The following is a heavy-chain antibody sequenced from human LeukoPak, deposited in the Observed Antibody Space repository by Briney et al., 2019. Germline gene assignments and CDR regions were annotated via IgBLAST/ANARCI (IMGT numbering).Heavy chain of an antibody. V-gene: IGHV1-8*01. CDR2: MNPNSANT. CDR1: GYTYPNYD. J-gene: IGHJ1*01. CDR3: AMYDSSGYRHFHH. D-gene: IGHD3-22*01. Sequence: GASVKVSCKASGYTYPNYDINWVRQATGQGLEWMGWMNPNSANTGYAQKFRGRVTMTRNTSISTAYMDLSSLRYEDTAVYYCAMYDSSGYRHFHHWGQGTLVTVSS.